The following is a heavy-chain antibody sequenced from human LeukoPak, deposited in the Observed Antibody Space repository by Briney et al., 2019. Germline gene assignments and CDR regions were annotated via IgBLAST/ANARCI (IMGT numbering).Heavy chain of an antibody. CDR1: GGSFSGHY. V-gene: IGHV4-34*01. CDR2: INHSGST. CDR3: AREGVAGNDY. D-gene: IGHD6-19*01. Sequence: SETLCLTCAVYGGSFSGHYWSWIRQPPGKGLEWIGEINHSGSTNYNPSLKSRVTISVDTSKNQFSLKLSSVTAADTAVYYCAREGVAGNDYWGQGTLVTVSS. J-gene: IGHJ4*02.